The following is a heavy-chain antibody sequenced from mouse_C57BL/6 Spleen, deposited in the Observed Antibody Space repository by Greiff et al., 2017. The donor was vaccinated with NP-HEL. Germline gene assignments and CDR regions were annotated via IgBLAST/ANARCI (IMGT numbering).Heavy chain of an antibody. D-gene: IGHD2-5*01. V-gene: IGHV3-8*01. CDR3: ARYSGYYSNYEGYFDV. Sequence: EVKLMESGPGLAKPSQTLSLTCSVTGYSITSDYWNWIRKFPGNKLEYMGYISYSGSTYYNPSLKSRISITRDTSKNQYYLQLNSVTTEDTATYYCARYSGYYSNYEGYFDVWGTGTTVTVSS. CDR2: ISYSGST. J-gene: IGHJ1*03. CDR1: GYSITSDY.